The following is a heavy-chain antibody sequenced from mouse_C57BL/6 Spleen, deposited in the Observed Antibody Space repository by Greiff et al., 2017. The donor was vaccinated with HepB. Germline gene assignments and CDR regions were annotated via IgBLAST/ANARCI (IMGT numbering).Heavy chain of an antibody. CDR2: IDPETGGT. J-gene: IGHJ3*01. Sequence: QVQLKESGAELVRPGASVTLSCKASGYTFTDYEMHWVKQTPVHGLEWIGAIDPETGGTAYNQKFKGKAILTADKSSSTAYMELRSLTSEDSAVYYCTSYGNPWFAYWGQGTLVTVSA. CDR1: GYTFTDYE. V-gene: IGHV1-15*01. CDR3: TSYGNPWFAY. D-gene: IGHD2-1*01.